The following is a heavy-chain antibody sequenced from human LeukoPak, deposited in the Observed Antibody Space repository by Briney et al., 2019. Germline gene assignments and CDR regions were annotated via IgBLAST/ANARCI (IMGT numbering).Heavy chain of an antibody. Sequence: GGSLRLSCAASGFTFSKAWMNWVRQAPGKGLEWVAVISYDGSNKYYADSVKGRFTISRDNSKNTLYLQMNSLRAEDTAVYYCASTYDFWSGTFDYWGQGTLVTVSS. D-gene: IGHD3-3*01. CDR2: ISYDGSNK. CDR3: ASTYDFWSGTFDY. CDR1: GFTFSKAW. V-gene: IGHV3-30-3*01. J-gene: IGHJ4*02.